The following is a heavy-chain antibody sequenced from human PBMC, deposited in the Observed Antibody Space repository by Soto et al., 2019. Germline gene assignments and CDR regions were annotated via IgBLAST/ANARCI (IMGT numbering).Heavy chain of an antibody. D-gene: IGHD6-19*01. Sequence: EVQLVESGGGLVQPGGSLRLSCAASGFTFSTYWMSWVRQAPGKGLEWVANIKQDESEKYYVDSVKGRFTISRDNAKNSLYLQMKSLGAADTAVYYCASPAAGYSSGWYYFDFWGQGTLVTVSS. CDR3: ASPAAGYSSGWYYFDF. CDR1: GFTFSTYW. J-gene: IGHJ4*02. V-gene: IGHV3-7*01. CDR2: IKQDESEK.